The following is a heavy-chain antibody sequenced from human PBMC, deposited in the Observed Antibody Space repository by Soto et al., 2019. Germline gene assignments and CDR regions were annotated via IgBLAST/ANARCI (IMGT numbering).Heavy chain of an antibody. J-gene: IGHJ4*02. Sequence: GGSLRLSCVGYGFAFSNYSMNWVRQAPGKGLEWVSYIRSSGSPTYYAGSVKGRFTTSRDNAKKSLYLQMNSLRAEDTAVYYCARMTSSLSPGRWGQGTLVTVSS. CDR1: GFAFSNYS. D-gene: IGHD2-2*01. CDR2: IRSSGSPT. CDR3: ARMTSSLSPGR. V-gene: IGHV3-48*01.